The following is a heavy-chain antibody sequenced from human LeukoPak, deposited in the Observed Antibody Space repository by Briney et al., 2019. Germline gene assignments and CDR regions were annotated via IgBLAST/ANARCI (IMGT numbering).Heavy chain of an antibody. J-gene: IGHJ4*02. CDR2: ISSSGSTI. V-gene: IGHV3-48*04. Sequence: GGSLRLSCAASGFTFSSYSMNWVRQAPGKGLEWVSYISSSGSTIYYADSVKGRFTISRDNAKNSLYLQMNSLRAEDTAVYYCASSRYSSSFGPQEIDYWGQGTLVTVSS. CDR1: GFTFSSYS. CDR3: ASSRYSSSFGPQEIDY. D-gene: IGHD6-6*01.